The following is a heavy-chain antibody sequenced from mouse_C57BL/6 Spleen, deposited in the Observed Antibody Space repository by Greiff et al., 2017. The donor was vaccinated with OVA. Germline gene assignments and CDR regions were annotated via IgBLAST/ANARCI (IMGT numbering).Heavy chain of an antibody. CDR3: TRFYSNYKYAMDY. CDR2: ISSGGDYI. J-gene: IGHJ4*01. CDR1: GFTFSSYA. Sequence: EVKLMESGEGLVKPGGSLKLSCAASGFTFSSYAMSWVRQTPEKRLEWVAYISSGGDYIYYADTVKGRFTISRDNARNTLYLQMSSLKSEDTAMYYCTRFYSNYKYAMDYWGQGTSVTVSS. V-gene: IGHV5-9-1*02. D-gene: IGHD2-5*01.